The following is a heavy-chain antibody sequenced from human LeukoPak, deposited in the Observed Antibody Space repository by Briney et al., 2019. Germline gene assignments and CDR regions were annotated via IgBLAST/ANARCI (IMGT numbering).Heavy chain of an antibody. CDR1: GGSISSYY. CDR2: IYYSGST. J-gene: IGHJ5*02. D-gene: IGHD6-19*01. V-gene: IGHV4-59*01. Sequence: SETLSLTCTVSGGSISSYYWSWIRQPPGKGLEWIGYIYYSGSTNHNPSLKSRVTISVDTSKNQFSLKLSSVTAADTAVYYCARSMGTQWLAGWFDPWGQGTLVTVSS. CDR3: ARSMGTQWLAGWFDP.